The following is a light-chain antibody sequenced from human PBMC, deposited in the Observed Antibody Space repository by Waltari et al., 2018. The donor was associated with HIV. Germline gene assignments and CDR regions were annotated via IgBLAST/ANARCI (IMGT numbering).Light chain of an antibody. Sequence: QSELTQPPPASAAPGQSFPISCTPSSSHIRSGSDVHWYQQVPGRAPKVVIYGNSNRPSGVPDRFSGSKSGSSASLVITGLQSEDEADYYCQSYDSNLSGLFGGGTKVTVL. CDR3: QSYDSNLSGL. J-gene: IGLJ2*01. CDR1: SSHIRSGSD. V-gene: IGLV1-40*01. CDR2: GNS.